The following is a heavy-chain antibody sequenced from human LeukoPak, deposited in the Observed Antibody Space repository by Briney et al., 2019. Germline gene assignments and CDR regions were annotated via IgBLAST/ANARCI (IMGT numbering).Heavy chain of an antibody. CDR3: ARVGSTAEAGTPDY. Sequence: GGSLRLSCAACGFTFSDYYMSWIRQAPGKGLEWLSYISRTGSHTPYADSVKGRFTVSRDNAKNSLSLELNSLRVDDTAIYYCARVGSTAEAGTPDYWGQGTLVTVPS. CDR2: ISRTGSHT. J-gene: IGHJ4*02. CDR1: GFTFSDYY. V-gene: IGHV3-11*06. D-gene: IGHD6-13*01.